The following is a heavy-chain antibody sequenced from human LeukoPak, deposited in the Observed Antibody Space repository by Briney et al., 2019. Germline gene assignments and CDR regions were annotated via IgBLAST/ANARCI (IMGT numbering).Heavy chain of an antibody. Sequence: ASVKVSCKASGYTFTSYYMHWVRQAPGQGLEWMGIINPSGGSTSYAQKFQGRVTMTRDTSTSTVYMELSSLRSEDTAVYYCARTYYYDSSGYLAAFDIWGQGTMVTVSP. D-gene: IGHD3-22*01. V-gene: IGHV1-46*01. CDR3: ARTYYYDSSGYLAAFDI. J-gene: IGHJ3*02. CDR2: INPSGGST. CDR1: GYTFTSYY.